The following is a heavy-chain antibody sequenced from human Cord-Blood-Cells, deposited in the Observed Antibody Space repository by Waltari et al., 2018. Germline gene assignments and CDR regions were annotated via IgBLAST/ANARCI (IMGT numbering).Heavy chain of an antibody. CDR1: GGSFSGYY. CDR2: INHSGST. D-gene: IGHD2-2*01. V-gene: IGHV4-34*01. Sequence: QVQLQQWGAGLLKPSETLSLTCAVYGGSFSGYYWSWIRQPPGQGLEWIGEINHSGSTNYNPSLKSRVTISVDTSKNQFSLKLSSVTAADTAVYYCARGLKGNCSSTSCYGGWFDPWGQGTLVTVSS. J-gene: IGHJ5*02. CDR3: ARGLKGNCSSTSCYGGWFDP.